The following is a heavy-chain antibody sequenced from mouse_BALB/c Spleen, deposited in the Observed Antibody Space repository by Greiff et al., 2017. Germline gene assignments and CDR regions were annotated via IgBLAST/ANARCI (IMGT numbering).Heavy chain of an antibody. CDR1: GFNIKDTY. D-gene: IGHD1-1*01. V-gene: IGHV14-3*02. CDR3: ARSYYYGTRADY. CDR2: IDPANGNT. Sequence: VQLQQSGAELVKPGASVKLSCTASGFNIKDTYMHWVKQRPEQGLEWIGRIDPANGNTKYDPKFQGKATITADTSSNTAYLQLSSLTSEDTAVYYCARSYYYGTRADYWGQGTTLTVSS. J-gene: IGHJ2*01.